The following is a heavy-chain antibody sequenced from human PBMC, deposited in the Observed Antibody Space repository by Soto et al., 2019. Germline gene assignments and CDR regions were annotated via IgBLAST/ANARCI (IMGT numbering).Heavy chain of an antibody. D-gene: IGHD3-3*01. CDR1: GGSISSITYY. Sequence: QLQLRESGPGLVKPSETLSLTCTVSGGSISSITYYWAWNRQSPGKGLEWIGSVYYNGFTYYNPSLKSRVTISVDTSKNQFSLKLTSVTAADTAVYYCARMGDFWSGPGELDPWGQGTLVTVSS. CDR3: ARMGDFWSGPGELDP. J-gene: IGHJ5*02. CDR2: VYYNGFT. V-gene: IGHV4-39*01.